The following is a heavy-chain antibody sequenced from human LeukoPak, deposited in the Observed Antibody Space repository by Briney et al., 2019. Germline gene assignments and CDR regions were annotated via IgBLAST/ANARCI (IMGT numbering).Heavy chain of an antibody. CDR3: ALHPAQGSGSLDF. CDR1: GYSFTNYW. J-gene: IGHJ4*02. D-gene: IGHD3-10*01. V-gene: IGHV5-51*01. CDR2: IYPGDSTT. Sequence: GESLKISCKGSGYSFTNYWIGWVRQMPVKGLEWMGIIYPGDSTTTYSPSFQGQITISVDKSISTAYLQWSSLKASDTAIYYCALHPAQGSGSLDFWGQGTLVTVSS.